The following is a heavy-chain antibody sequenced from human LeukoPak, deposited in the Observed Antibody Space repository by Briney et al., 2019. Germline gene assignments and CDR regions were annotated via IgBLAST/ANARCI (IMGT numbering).Heavy chain of an antibody. V-gene: IGHV2-5*01. CDR1: GVSLRTRRVG. CDR2: IYWHDET. J-gene: IGHJ4*02. D-gene: IGHD3-3*01. CDR3: THRRVAFGLEY. Sequence: SGPTLVKPPQTLGLSGTFSGVSLRTRRVGGGWIRRPPGKALEWLSIIYWHDETHYSPSLKSRPTITKDTSKNQVVLTMTNMDPMDTATYYCTHRRVAFGLEYWGQGNLVTVSS.